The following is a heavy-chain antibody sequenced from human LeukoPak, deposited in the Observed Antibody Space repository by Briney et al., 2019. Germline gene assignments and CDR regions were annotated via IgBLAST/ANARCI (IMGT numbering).Heavy chain of an antibody. CDR2: INHSGST. D-gene: IGHD1-14*01. CDR1: GGSFSGYY. CDR3: ARDRCRTRGLGYFDY. Sequence: SETLSLTCAVYGGSFSGYYWSWIRQPPGKGLEWIGEINHSGSTNYNPSLKSRVTISVDTSKNQFSLKLSSVTAADTAVYYCARDRCRTRGLGYFDYWGQGTLVTVSS. V-gene: IGHV4-34*01. J-gene: IGHJ4*02.